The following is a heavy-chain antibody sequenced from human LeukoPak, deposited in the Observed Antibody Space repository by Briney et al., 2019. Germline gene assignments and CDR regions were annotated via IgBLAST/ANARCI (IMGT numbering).Heavy chain of an antibody. J-gene: IGHJ4*02. CDR3: TTGPLDY. CDR1: GFTFSNAW. Sequence: PGGSVRLSCAASGFTFSNAWMSWVRQAPGKGLEWVGRIQSKTDGRATDYAAPVKGRFKISRDDSKNTLYLQMNSLKTEDTAVYYCTTGPLDYWGQGTLVTVSS. CDR2: IQSKTDGRAT. V-gene: IGHV3-15*01.